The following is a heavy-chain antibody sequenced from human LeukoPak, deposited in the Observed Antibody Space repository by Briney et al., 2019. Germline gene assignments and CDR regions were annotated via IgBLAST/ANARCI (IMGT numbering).Heavy chain of an antibody. D-gene: IGHD6-13*01. CDR2: INPNGGST. Sequence: ASVKVSCKASGYTFTSYYMHWVRQAPGQGLEWMGIINPNGGSTSYAQKFQGRVTMTRDTSTSTVYMELSSLRSEDTAVYYCARGGIRSAAGGYFGYWGQGTLVTVSS. CDR3: ARGGIRSAAGGYFGY. V-gene: IGHV1-46*01. CDR1: GYTFTSYY. J-gene: IGHJ4*02.